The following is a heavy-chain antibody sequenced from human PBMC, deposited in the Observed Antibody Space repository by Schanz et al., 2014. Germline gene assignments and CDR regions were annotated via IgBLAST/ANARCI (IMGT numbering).Heavy chain of an antibody. Sequence: EVHLLESGGGLVPPGGSLRLSCAASGFTFSSYWMHWVRQVPGKGLVWVSRINSVGSNTDYADSVTGRFTISRDNAKNSLFLQMNSLRAEDTAVYFCVSQTGSPNYWGQGTLVTVSS. J-gene: IGHJ4*02. V-gene: IGHV3-74*02. CDR3: VSQTGSPNY. CDR1: GFTFSSYW. D-gene: IGHD6-13*01. CDR2: INSVGSNT.